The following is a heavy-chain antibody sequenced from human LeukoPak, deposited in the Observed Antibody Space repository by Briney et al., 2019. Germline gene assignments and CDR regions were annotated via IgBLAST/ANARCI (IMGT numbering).Heavy chain of an antibody. Sequence: LETLSLTCTVSGGSISSYYWSWIRQPPGKGLEWIGYIYYSGSTNYNPSLKSRVTISVDTSKNQFSLKLSSVTAADTAVYYCARDQREWSGYYFGFDPWGQGTLVTVSS. CDR2: IYYSGST. V-gene: IGHV4-59*01. CDR1: GGSISSYY. CDR3: ARDQREWSGYYFGFDP. D-gene: IGHD3-3*01. J-gene: IGHJ5*02.